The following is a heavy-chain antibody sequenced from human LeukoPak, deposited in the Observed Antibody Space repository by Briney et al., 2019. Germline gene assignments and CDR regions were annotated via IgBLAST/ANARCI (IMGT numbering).Heavy chain of an antibody. Sequence: TGGSLRLSCAASGFTFSSYAMSWVRQAPGKGLEWVSAISGSGGSTYYADSVKGRFTISRDNSKNTLYLQMNSLGAEDTAVYYCARDGDHSSGWYDYWGQGTLVTVSS. CDR3: ARDGDHSSGWYDY. D-gene: IGHD6-19*01. CDR1: GFTFSSYA. CDR2: ISGSGGST. J-gene: IGHJ4*02. V-gene: IGHV3-23*01.